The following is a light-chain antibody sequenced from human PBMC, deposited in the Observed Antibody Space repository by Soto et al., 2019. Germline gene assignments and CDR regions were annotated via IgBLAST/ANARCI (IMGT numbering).Light chain of an antibody. CDR3: QQYHDWQT. V-gene: IGKV3-15*01. CDR2: GAS. J-gene: IGKJ1*01. CDR1: HTVSSS. Sequence: EIVVTQSPATLSVSPGERATLSCRASHTVSSSFAWYQQIPGQAPRLLIYGASIRAAGIPARFSGSGSGTEFTLTISSLQSEDFAVYYGQQYHDWQTFGQGTKVEIK.